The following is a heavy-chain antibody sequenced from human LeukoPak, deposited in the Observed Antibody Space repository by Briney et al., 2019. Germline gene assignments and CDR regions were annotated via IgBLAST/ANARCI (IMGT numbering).Heavy chain of an antibody. D-gene: IGHD3-10*01. Sequence: PGGSLRLSCAASGFTFDDYAMHWVRQAPGKGLEWVSGISWNSGSIGYADSVKGRFTISRDNAKNSLYLQMNSLRAEDTAVYYCARVLHGSGSYYNVRWFDPWGQGTLVTVSS. V-gene: IGHV3-9*01. CDR3: ARVLHGSGSYYNVRWFDP. J-gene: IGHJ5*02. CDR1: GFTFDDYA. CDR2: ISWNSGSI.